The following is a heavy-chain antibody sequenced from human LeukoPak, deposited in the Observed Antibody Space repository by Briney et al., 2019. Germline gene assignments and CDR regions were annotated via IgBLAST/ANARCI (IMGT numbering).Heavy chain of an antibody. CDR1: GGTFSSYA. V-gene: IGHV1-69*13. CDR2: IIPIFGTA. D-gene: IGHD3-9*01. CDR3: ASTSSLRYFDWLTY. Sequence: ASVKVSCKASGGTFSSYAISWVRQAPGQGLEWMGGIIPIFGTANYAQKFQGRVTITADESTSTAYMELSSLRSEDTAVYYCASTSSLRYFDWLTYWGQGTLVSVSS. J-gene: IGHJ4*02.